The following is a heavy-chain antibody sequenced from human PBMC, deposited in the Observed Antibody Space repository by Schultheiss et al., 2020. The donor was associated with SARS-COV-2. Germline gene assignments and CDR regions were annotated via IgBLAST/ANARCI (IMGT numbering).Heavy chain of an antibody. D-gene: IGHD6-13*01. J-gene: IGHJ6*02. V-gene: IGHV2-5*08. CDR1: GFSLSTSGMC. CDR3: AHDSIAAARNGMDV. CDR2: IDWDDDK. Sequence: SGPTLVKPTQTLTLTCTFSGFSLSTSGMCVSWIRQPPGKALEWLALIDWDDDKRYSPSLKSRLTITKDTSKNQVVLTMTNMDPVDTATYYCAHDSIAAARNGMDVWGQGTTVTVAS.